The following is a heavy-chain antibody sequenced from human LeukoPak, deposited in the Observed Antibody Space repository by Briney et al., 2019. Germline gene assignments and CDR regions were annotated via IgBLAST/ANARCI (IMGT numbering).Heavy chain of an antibody. CDR2: INHSGST. CDR3: AQIAVAGRGIFDY. D-gene: IGHD6-19*01. V-gene: IGHV4-34*01. J-gene: IGHJ4*02. CDR1: GGSFSGYY. Sequence: SETPSLTCAVYGGSFSGYYWSWIRQPPGKGLEWIGEINHSGSTNYNPSLKSRVTISVDTSKNQFSLKLSSVTAADTAVYYCAQIAVAGRGIFDYWGQGTLVTVSS.